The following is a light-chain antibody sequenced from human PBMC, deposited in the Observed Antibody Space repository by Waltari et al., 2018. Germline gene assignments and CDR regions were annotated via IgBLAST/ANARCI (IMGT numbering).Light chain of an antibody. CDR2: EVL. V-gene: IGLV2-8*01. CDR3: SSYAGSNNFV. CDR1: SSDVGGYNY. Sequence: QSALTQPPSASGSPGQSVTISCTGTSSDVGGYNYVPWYQHHPGQTPKLMIYEVLKRPLGVPDRFSGSKSGNTASLTVSGLQAEDEADYYCSSYAGSNNFVFGTGTKVTVL. J-gene: IGLJ1*01.